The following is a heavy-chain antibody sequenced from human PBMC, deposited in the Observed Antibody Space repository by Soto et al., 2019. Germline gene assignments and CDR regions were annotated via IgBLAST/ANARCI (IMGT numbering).Heavy chain of an antibody. CDR3: AREPATAKPEGVDF. V-gene: IGHV1-2*02. D-gene: IGHD1-1*01. CDR2: INPNSGGT. CDR1: GYTFSDYY. Sequence: ASVKVSCKASGYTFSDYYIHWVRQAPGQGLEWMGWINPNSGGTKYAPKFQGGVAMTRDTSITTAYMELSRLRSGDTAVYYCAREPATAKPEGVDFWGQGTLVTVSS. J-gene: IGHJ4*02.